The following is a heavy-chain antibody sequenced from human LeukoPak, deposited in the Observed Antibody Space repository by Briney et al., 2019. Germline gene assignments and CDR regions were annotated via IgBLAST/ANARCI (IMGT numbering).Heavy chain of an antibody. Sequence: ASVKVSCKASGYTFTGYYMHWVRQAPGQGLEWMGWINPNSGGTNYAQKFQGRVTMTRDTSISTAYMELSRLRSDDTAVYYCARWLAHYDFWSGYPQGEDYYYYMDVWGKGTTVTVSS. D-gene: IGHD3-3*01. CDR2: INPNSGGT. CDR3: ARWLAHYDFWSGYPQGEDYYYYMDV. V-gene: IGHV1-2*02. J-gene: IGHJ6*03. CDR1: GYTFTGYY.